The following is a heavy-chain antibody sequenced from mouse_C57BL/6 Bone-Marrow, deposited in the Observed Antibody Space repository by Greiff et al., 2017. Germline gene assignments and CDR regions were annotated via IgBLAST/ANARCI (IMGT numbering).Heavy chain of an antibody. CDR1: GFTFSSSA. CDR3: TNYGNYDSMEY. D-gene: IGHD2-1*01. J-gene: IGHJ4*01. V-gene: IGHV5-9-1*02. Sequence: EVMLVESGAGLVKPGGSLKLSCAASGFTFSSSAMSWVRQTPEKRLEWVAYISSGGDYIHYEDTVKGRFTISQDKARNTLYLQVSSLKSEDTAMYYCTNYGNYDSMEYWGQGTSVTVSS. CDR2: ISSGGDYI.